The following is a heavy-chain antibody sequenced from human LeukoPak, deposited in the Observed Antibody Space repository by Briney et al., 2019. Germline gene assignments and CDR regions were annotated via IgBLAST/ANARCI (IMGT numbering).Heavy chain of an antibody. V-gene: IGHV1-24*01. CDR1: GYTLTELS. CDR3: ATGYDSGGPIDY. Sequence: ASVKVSCKVSGYTLTELSMHWVRQAPGKGLEWMGGFDPEDGETIYAQKFQGRVTMTEDTSTDTAYMELSSLRSEDTAVYYCATGYDSGGPIDYWGQGTLVTVSS. J-gene: IGHJ4*02. D-gene: IGHD3-22*01. CDR2: FDPEDGET.